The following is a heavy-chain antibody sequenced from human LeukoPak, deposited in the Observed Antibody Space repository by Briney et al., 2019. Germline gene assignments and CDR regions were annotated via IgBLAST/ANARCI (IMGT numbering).Heavy chain of an antibody. J-gene: IGHJ5*02. Sequence: ASVKVSCKASGYTFTGYYMHWVRQAPGQGLEWMGWISAYNGNTNYAQKLQGRVTMTTDTSTSTAYMELRSLRSDDTAVYYCARDCSSTSCYVNNWFDPWGQGTLVTVSS. D-gene: IGHD2-2*01. CDR3: ARDCSSTSCYVNNWFDP. CDR2: ISAYNGNT. CDR1: GYTFTGYY. V-gene: IGHV1-18*04.